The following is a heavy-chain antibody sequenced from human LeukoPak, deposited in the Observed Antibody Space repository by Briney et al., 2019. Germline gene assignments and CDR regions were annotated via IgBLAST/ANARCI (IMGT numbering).Heavy chain of an antibody. D-gene: IGHD2-2*01. Sequence: SETLSLTCTVSGGSISSGGYYWSWIRQHPGRGLEWIGYIYYSGSTYYNPSLKSRVTISVDTSKNQFSLKLSSVTVADTAVYYCARDTCSSTSCYVRWFDPWGQGTLVTVSS. CDR1: GGSISSGGYY. V-gene: IGHV4-31*03. CDR2: IYYSGST. J-gene: IGHJ5*02. CDR3: ARDTCSSTSCYVRWFDP.